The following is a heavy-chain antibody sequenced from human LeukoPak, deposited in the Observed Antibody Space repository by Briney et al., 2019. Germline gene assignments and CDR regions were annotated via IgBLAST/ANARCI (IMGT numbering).Heavy chain of an antibody. CDR2: IRSKAYGGTT. Sequence: GGSLRLSCTASGFTFGDYAMSWFRQAPGKGLEWVGFIRSKAYGGTTEYAASVKGRFTISRDDSKGIAYLQMNSLKTEDTAVYYCTSTYDYVWGSYRPFDYWGQGTLVTVSS. D-gene: IGHD3-16*02. CDR3: TSTYDYVWGSYRPFDY. J-gene: IGHJ4*02. CDR1: GFTFGDYA. V-gene: IGHV3-49*03.